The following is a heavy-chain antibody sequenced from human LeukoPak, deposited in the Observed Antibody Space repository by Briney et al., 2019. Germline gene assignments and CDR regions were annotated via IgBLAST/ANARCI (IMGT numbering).Heavy chain of an antibody. CDR1: GGSISSSSYY. CDR3: ARLGRQLGRCFDY. CDR2: IYYSGST. D-gene: IGHD6-6*01. Sequence: SETLSLTCTVSGGSISSSSYYWGWIRQPPGKGLEWIGSIYYSGSTYYNPSLKSRVTISVDTSKNQFSLKLSSVTAADTAVYYCARLGRQLGRCFDYWGQGTLVTVSS. V-gene: IGHV4-39*07. J-gene: IGHJ4*02.